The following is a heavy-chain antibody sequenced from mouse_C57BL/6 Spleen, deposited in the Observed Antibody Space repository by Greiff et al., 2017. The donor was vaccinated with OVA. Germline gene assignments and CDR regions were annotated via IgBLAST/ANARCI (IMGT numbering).Heavy chain of an antibody. V-gene: IGHV1-59*01. CDR1: GYTFTSYW. J-gene: IGHJ2*01. Sequence: QVQLQQSGAELVRPGTSVKLSCKASGYTFTSYWMHWVKQRPGQGLEWIGVIDPSDSYTNYNQKFKGKATLTVDTSSSTAYMQLSSLTSEDSAVYYCARGGPYPFDYWGQGTTLTVSS. CDR3: ARGGPYPFDY. CDR2: IDPSDSYT. D-gene: IGHD2-10*01.